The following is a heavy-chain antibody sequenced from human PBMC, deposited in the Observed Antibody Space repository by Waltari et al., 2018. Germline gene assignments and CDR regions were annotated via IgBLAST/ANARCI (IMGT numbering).Heavy chain of an antibody. CDR3: AGHASERSPFDP. V-gene: IGHV4-59*08. CDR1: GGSISAYY. J-gene: IGHJ5*02. Sequence: QVQLQESGPGLVKPSETLSLTCTVSGGSISAYYWSWLRQPPGKGLEWIGYLYYSENTNYHPPLRGRGAISVDTSKNQFALKVTSVTAADTAVYYFAGHASERSPFDPWGQGTLVTVSS. CDR2: LYYSENT.